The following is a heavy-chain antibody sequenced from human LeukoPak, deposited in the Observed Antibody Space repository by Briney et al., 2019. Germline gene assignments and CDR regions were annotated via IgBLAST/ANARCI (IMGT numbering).Heavy chain of an antibody. Sequence: GGSLRLSCAASGFTFSNAWMSWVRQAPGKGLEWVSVIYSGGSTYYADSVKGRFTISRDNSKNTLYLQMNSLRAEDTAVYYCARGYSSSWYYFDYWGQGTLVTVSS. CDR2: IYSGGST. CDR3: ARGYSSSWYYFDY. D-gene: IGHD6-13*01. J-gene: IGHJ4*02. CDR1: GFTFSNAW. V-gene: IGHV3-53*01.